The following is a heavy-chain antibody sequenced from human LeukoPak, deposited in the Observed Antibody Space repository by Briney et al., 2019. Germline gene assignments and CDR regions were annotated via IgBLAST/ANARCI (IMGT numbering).Heavy chain of an antibody. CDR2: ISSSSSYI. Sequence: PGGSLRLSCAASGFTFSSYSMNWVRQAPGKGLEWVSYISSSSSYIYYADSVKGRFTISRDNAKNSLYLQMNSLRAEDTAVYYCARDTKQGSSGWYSNYYGMDVWGQGTTVTVSS. CDR3: ARDTKQGSSGWYSNYYGMDV. CDR1: GFTFSSYS. J-gene: IGHJ6*02. D-gene: IGHD6-19*01. V-gene: IGHV3-21*05.